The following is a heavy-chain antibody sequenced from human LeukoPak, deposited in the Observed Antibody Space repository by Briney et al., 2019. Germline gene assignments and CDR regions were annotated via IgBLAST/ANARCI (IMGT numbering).Heavy chain of an antibody. V-gene: IGHV4-61*01. J-gene: IGHJ4*02. Sequence: SETLSLTRTVSGGSVSSGSYFWSWIRQPPGKGLEWIGYIYYSGSTNYNPSLKSRVTISVDTSKNQFSLKLYSVTAADTAVYYCARDLYENYFDYWGQETLVTVSS. CDR1: GGSVSSGSYF. CDR3: ARDLYENYFDY. CDR2: IYYSGST. D-gene: IGHD2-8*01.